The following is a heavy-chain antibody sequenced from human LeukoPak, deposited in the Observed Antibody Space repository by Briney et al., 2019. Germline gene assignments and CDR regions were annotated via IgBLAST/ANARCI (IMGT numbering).Heavy chain of an antibody. CDR1: GLTFSIYG. CDR3: ASIAAAAVDY. D-gene: IGHD6-13*01. V-gene: IGHV3-30*02. CDR2: IRDDGSSE. J-gene: IGHJ4*02. Sequence: PGGSLRLSCAVSGLTFSIYGMHWVRQAPGKGLEWVTFIRDDGSSEHYADSVKGRFTISRDNAKNSLYLQMNSLRAEDTAVYYCASIAAAAVDYWGQGTLVTVSS.